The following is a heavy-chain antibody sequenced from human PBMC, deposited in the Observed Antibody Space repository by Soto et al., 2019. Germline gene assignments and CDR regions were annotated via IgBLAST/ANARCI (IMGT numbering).Heavy chain of an antibody. Sequence: GGSLRLSCAASGFTFSSYGMHWVRQAPGKGLEWVAVISYDGSNKYYADSVKGRFTISRDNSKNTLYLQMNSLRAEDTAVYYCARDISSGPTDYYYYYGMDVWGQGTTVTVSS. CDR1: GFTFSSYG. CDR2: ISYDGSNK. D-gene: IGHD3-22*01. CDR3: ARDISSGPTDYYYYYGMDV. V-gene: IGHV3-30*03. J-gene: IGHJ6*02.